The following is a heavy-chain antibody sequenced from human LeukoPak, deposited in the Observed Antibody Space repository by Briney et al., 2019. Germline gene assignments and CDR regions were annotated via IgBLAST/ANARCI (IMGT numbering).Heavy chain of an antibody. CDR3: VRSDDFWSGYYGY. J-gene: IGHJ4*02. D-gene: IGHD3-3*01. CDR2: VYYSGST. CDR1: GGSFSSYY. Sequence: SETLSLTCTVSGGSFSSYYWSWIRLPPGKGPEWIGYVYYSGSTNYNPSLKSRVTISVDTSKNQFSLKLSSVTAADTAVYYCVRSDDFWSGYYGYWGQGTLVTVSS. V-gene: IGHV4-59*01.